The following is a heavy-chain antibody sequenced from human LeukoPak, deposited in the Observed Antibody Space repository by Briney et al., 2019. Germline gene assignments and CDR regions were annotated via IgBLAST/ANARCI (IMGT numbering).Heavy chain of an antibody. CDR2: ISGSGAGT. CDR1: GFRFYDV. D-gene: IGHD4-17*01. J-gene: IGHJ4*02. CDR3: AKEVTTPYFDY. Sequence: GRSLRLSCAASGFRFYDVMHWVRQAPGKGLEWVAGISGSGAGTYYADSVKGRFTISRDNSKNTLYLQMNSLRAEDTAVYYCAKEVTTPYFDYWGQGSLVTVSS. V-gene: IGHV3-23*01.